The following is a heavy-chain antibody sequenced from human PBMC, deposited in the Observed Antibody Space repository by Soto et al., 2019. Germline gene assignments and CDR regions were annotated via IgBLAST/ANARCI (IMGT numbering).Heavy chain of an antibody. V-gene: IGHV3-15*01. CDR1: GFSFANAW. J-gene: IGHJ4*02. CDR2: IKSKTNDETT. CDR3: PPSYGGYPLGQ. D-gene: IGHD4-17*01. Sequence: EVQLVESGGGLVKPGGSLRLSCAASGFSFANAWMNWVRQAPGKGLEWVGRIKSKTNDETTDYAAPVKGRFIISRDDSKNTLYLQMSSLKTEDTAVYYCPPSYGGYPLGQWGQGTLVTVSS.